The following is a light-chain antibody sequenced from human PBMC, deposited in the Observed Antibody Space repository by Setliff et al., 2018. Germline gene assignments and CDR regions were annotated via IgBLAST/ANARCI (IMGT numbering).Light chain of an antibody. Sequence: QSVLAQPASVSGSPGQSITISCTGASSDIGDSNYVSWYQQHPGKAPKLIIYDVSDRPSGVSHRFSGSKSGNTASLTISGLQAEDETDYYCSSYTSSSTYVFGTGTKVTVL. CDR2: DVS. CDR1: SSDIGDSNY. V-gene: IGLV2-14*01. CDR3: SSYTSSSTYV. J-gene: IGLJ1*01.